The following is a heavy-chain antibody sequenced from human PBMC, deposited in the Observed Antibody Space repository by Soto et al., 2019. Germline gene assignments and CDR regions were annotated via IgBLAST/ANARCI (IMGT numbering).Heavy chain of an antibody. J-gene: IGHJ4*02. V-gene: IGHV1-3*01. CDR1: GYTFTTHV. CDR2: VNGGNGNT. Sequence: QVQLVQSGAEVKEPGASVKVSCKASGYTFTTHVMHWVRQAPGQRLEWMGWVNGGNGNTKYSQKFQDRVTITRDTSATTAYMELSRLRSEDKAVYYCARDSGIAGHSGDLDYWGQGTLVTVSS. D-gene: IGHD1-26*01. CDR3: ARDSGIAGHSGDLDY.